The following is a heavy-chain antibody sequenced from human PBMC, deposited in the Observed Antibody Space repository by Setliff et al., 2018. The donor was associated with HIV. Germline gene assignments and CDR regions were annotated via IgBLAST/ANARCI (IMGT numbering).Heavy chain of an antibody. J-gene: IGHJ6*02. CDR1: GFTFYIYE. CDR3: ASGGWSTYYYYGMDV. Sequence: GGSLRLSCAASGFTFYIYELNWVRQAPGKGLEWVSSISSTSSYIYYADSVKGRFTISRDNAKNSLYLQMNSLRDEDTAVYYCASGGWSTYYYYGMDVWGQGTTVTVSS. V-gene: IGHV3-21*01. D-gene: IGHD6-19*01. CDR2: ISSTSSYI.